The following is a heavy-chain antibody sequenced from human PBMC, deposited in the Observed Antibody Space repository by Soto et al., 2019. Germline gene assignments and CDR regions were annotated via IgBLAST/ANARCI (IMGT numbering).Heavy chain of an antibody. CDR1: GGSIDTYY. J-gene: IGHJ3*01. CDR3: ARTAGTFDNFWSGHGSHI. D-gene: IGHD3-3*01. V-gene: IGHV4-59*13. CDR2: IYYSGTT. Sequence: SETLSLTCSVSGGSIDTYYWTWFRQAPGRGLECIGNIYYSGTTNINPALESRVSLSIDRAKRQFSLTLSSVTAADTAVYYCARTAGTFDNFWSGHGSHIWGPGTKVTGSS.